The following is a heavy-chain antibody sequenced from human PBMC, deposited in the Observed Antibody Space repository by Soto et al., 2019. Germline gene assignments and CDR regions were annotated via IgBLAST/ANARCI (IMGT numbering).Heavy chain of an antibody. CDR3: SKGRPRYSGLDTDFDA. D-gene: IGHD5-12*01. V-gene: IGHV3-9*01. Sequence: EVRLVESGGGFVQPGRSLRLSCTVSGFTFDEHSMHWVRQAPGKGLEWVSGINYNGGRVAYVDSVRGRVTIARDNANNSLFLQMNSLRPEDTGLYFCSKGRPRYSGLDTDFDAWGQGTPVTVSS. CDR2: INYNGGRV. CDR1: GFTFDEHS. J-gene: IGHJ4*02.